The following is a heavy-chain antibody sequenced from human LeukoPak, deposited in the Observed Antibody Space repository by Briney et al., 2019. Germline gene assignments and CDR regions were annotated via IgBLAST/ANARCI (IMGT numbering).Heavy chain of an antibody. CDR1: GYTFTSYG. J-gene: IGHJ2*01. CDR2: ISAYNGNT. Sequence: ASVKVSCKAFGYTFTSYGISWVRQAPGQGLEWMGWISAYNGNTNYAQKLQGRVTMTTDTSTSTAYMELRSLRSDDTAVYYCARDSRDGYNYHFDLWGRGTLVTVSS. CDR3: ARDSRDGYNYHFDL. D-gene: IGHD5-24*01. V-gene: IGHV1-18*01.